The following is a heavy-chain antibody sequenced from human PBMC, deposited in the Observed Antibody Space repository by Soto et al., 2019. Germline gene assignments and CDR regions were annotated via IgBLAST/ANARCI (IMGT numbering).Heavy chain of an antibody. CDR3: ARDYPYALDVADYFDF. CDR1: GYSISTGYY. D-gene: IGHD6-19*01. CDR2: VYRSGAA. V-gene: IGHV4-38-2*02. Sequence: SETLSLTCTVSGYSISTGYYWAWVRQSPGKGLEWIGSVYRSGAAYYSPTLKSRVTISVDTSKNQFSLHLKSVTAADAAVYYCARDYPYALDVADYFDFWGQGTPVTVSS. J-gene: IGHJ4*02.